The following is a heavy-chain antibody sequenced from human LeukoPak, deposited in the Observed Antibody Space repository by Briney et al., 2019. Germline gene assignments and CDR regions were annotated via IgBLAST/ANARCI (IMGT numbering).Heavy chain of an antibody. CDR2: ISAYNGNT. Sequence: ASVKVSCKASGYTFTSYDINWVRQATGQGLEWMGWISAYNGNTNYAQKLQGRVTMTTDTSTSTAYMELRSLRSDDTAVYYCARDPGSIAPYYFDYWGQGTLVTVSS. J-gene: IGHJ4*02. CDR1: GYTFTSYD. D-gene: IGHD2-15*01. CDR3: ARDPGSIAPYYFDY. V-gene: IGHV1-18*01.